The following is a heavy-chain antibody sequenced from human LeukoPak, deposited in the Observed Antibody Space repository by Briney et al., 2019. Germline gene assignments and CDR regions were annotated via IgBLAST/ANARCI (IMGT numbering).Heavy chain of an antibody. CDR2: INPNSGGT. Sequence: VASVKVSCKASGYTFTGYYMHWVRQAPGQGLEWMGWINPNSGGTNYAQKFQGRVTMTRDTSTSTAYMELSRLRSDDTAVYYCARRALVVVSSDAFDIWGQGTMVTVSS. CDR3: ARRALVVVSSDAFDI. V-gene: IGHV1-2*02. D-gene: IGHD3-22*01. J-gene: IGHJ3*02. CDR1: GYTFTGYY.